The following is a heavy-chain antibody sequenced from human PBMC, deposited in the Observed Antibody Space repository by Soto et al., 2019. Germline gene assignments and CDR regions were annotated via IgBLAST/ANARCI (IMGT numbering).Heavy chain of an antibody. CDR3: ARGHLPGGNTFYYAY. J-gene: IGHJ4*02. CDR1: GGSFSGNY. V-gene: IGHV4-34*01. CDR2: ISHCGSST. D-gene: IGHD2-15*01. Sequence: QVQLQQWGAGLLKPSETLSLTCTVYGGSFSGNYWSWIRQPPGMGLEWIGEISHCGSSTNYNPSXKXRXTVXVDTSKNQFSLKLSSVTAADTAMYYCARGHLPGGNTFYYAYWGQGTLVTVSS.